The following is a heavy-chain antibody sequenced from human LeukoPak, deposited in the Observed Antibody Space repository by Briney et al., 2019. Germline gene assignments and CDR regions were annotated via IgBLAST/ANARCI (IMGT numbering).Heavy chain of an antibody. J-gene: IGHJ5*02. CDR1: GFTFSNYA. CDR3: ARGYYDGGPYYHPNNNWFDP. D-gene: IGHD3-22*01. Sequence: QTGASLRLSCAASGFTFSNYAMSWVRQAPGKGLEWVANIKHDGSEKFYVDSVKGRFTISRDNTKNSVFLQMNMLRVEDTAMYYCARGYYDGGPYYHPNNNWFDPWGQGTLVTVSS. CDR2: IKHDGSEK. V-gene: IGHV3-7*01.